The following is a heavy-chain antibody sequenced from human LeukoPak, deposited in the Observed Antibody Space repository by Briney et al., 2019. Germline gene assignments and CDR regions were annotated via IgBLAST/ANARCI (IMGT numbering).Heavy chain of an antibody. CDR3: AKTSGTHDY. V-gene: IGHV3-30*18. CDR1: GFTFSSYG. J-gene: IGHJ4*02. CDR2: ISYDGSNK. Sequence: GRSLRLSCAASGFTFSSYGMHWVRQAPGKGLEWVAVISYDGSNKYYADSVKGRFTISRDNSRNTLYLQMNSLRAEDTAVYYCAKTSGTHDYWGQGTLVTVSS.